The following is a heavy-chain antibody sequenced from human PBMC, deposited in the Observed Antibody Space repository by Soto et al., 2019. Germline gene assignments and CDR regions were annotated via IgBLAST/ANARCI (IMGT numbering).Heavy chain of an antibody. CDR1: RGTFSSYA. Sequence: QVQLVQSGSEVKNLGSSVKVSCKASRGTFSSYALSWVRQAPGQGLEWMGGIIPVFGTADYAQKFQGRVTITADRSTSTAYLEVRSLRFEDTAIYYCARDRHSKGRDYWGQGTLVTVSS. CDR2: IIPVFGTA. V-gene: IGHV1-69*06. CDR3: ARDRHSKGRDY. D-gene: IGHD4-4*01. J-gene: IGHJ4*02.